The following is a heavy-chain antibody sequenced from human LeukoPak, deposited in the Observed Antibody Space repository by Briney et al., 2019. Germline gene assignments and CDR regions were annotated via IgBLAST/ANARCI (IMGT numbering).Heavy chain of an antibody. CDR2: IRSKAYGGTT. J-gene: IGHJ4*02. CDR3: NKCFVSGWYRYYFDY. V-gene: IGHV3-49*04. D-gene: IGHD6-19*01. Sequence: PGRSLRLSCTVSGFTFGDYAMSWVRQAPGKGLEWVGFIRSKAYGGTTEYAASVKGRFTISRDDSKRIAYLQMNSLKTEDTAVYYCNKCFVSGWYRYYFDYWGQGTLVTVSS. CDR1: GFTFGDYA.